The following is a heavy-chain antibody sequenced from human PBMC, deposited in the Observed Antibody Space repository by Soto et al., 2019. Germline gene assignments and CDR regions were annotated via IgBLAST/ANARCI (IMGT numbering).Heavy chain of an antibody. V-gene: IGHV1-2*04. CDR1: GYTFTGYY. J-gene: IGHJ5*02. CDR3: AREVQDDFWSGSMSGWFDP. CDR2: INPNSGGT. D-gene: IGHD3-3*01. Sequence: GASVKVSCTASGYTFTGYYMHWVRQAPGQGLEWMGWINPNSGGTNYAQKFQGWVTMTRDTSISTAYMELSRLRSDDTAVYYCAREVQDDFWSGSMSGWFDPWGQGTLVTVSS.